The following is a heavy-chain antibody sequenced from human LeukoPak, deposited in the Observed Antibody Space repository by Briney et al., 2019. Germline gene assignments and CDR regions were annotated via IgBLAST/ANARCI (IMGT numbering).Heavy chain of an antibody. J-gene: IGHJ6*02. CDR3: AASIAAAGPSYYYYYYGMDV. CDR2: IIPLFGTA. Sequence: SVKVSCKASGGTFSSYAISWVRQAPGQGLEWMGGIIPLFGTANYAQKFQGRVTITADESTSTAYMELSSLRSEDTAVYYCAASIAAAGPSYYYYYYGMDVWGQGTTVTVSS. D-gene: IGHD6-13*01. V-gene: IGHV1-69*01. CDR1: GGTFSSYA.